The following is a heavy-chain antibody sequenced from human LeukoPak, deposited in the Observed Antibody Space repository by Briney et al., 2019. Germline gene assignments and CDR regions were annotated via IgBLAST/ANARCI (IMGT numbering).Heavy chain of an antibody. CDR3: ARGDPTVTTKQNFDY. J-gene: IGHJ4*02. CDR2: IWYDGSNK. V-gene: IGHV3-33*01. CDR1: GFSFSNYD. Sequence: PGGSLRLSCAASGFSFSNYDMHWDRQAPGKGLEWVAVIWYDGSNKYYADSVKGRFTISRDNSKNTLYLQMNSLRVEDTAVYYCARGDPTVTTKQNFDYWGQGTLVTVSS. D-gene: IGHD4-17*01.